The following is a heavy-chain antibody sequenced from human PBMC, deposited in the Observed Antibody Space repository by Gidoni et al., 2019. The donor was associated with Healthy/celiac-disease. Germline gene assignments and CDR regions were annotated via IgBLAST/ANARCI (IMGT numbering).Heavy chain of an antibody. CDR2: IYPGDSDT. CDR3: ATRLGSGWDY. Sequence: EVQLVQSGAEAKQPGESLKISCKGSGYSFPRYWIGRVRQMPGKGREWLGIIYPGDSDTRYSPSFQGQVTISADKSLSTAYLQWSSLKASDTAMYYCATRLGSGWDYWGQGTLVTVSS. D-gene: IGHD7-27*01. J-gene: IGHJ4*02. CDR1: GYSFPRYW. V-gene: IGHV5-51*01.